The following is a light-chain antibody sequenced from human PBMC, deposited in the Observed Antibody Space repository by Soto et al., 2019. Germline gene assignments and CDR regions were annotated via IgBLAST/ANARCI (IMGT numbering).Light chain of an antibody. V-gene: IGKV3-20*01. CDR2: GAS. J-gene: IGKJ1*01. CDR1: QRISSRS. CDR3: QQYGSSPPT. Sequence: IVLTQSPGTLSLSPGERATLSCRASQRISSRSLAWYQQRPGQAPRLLVYGASSRATGIPERFSGSGSGTDFTLAISRLETEDCAEYHCQQYGSSPPTFGQGTKVEIK.